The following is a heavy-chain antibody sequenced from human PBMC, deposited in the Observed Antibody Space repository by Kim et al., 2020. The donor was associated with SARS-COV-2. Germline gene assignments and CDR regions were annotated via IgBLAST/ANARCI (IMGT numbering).Heavy chain of an antibody. J-gene: IGHJ3*02. CDR2: SGGST. V-gene: IGHV3-23*01. CDR3: AKGGSI. D-gene: IGHD3-10*01. Sequence: SGGSTYYADSVKGRFTIPRDNSKNTLYLQMNRQRAEDTAVYYGAKGGSIWGQGTMVTVSS.